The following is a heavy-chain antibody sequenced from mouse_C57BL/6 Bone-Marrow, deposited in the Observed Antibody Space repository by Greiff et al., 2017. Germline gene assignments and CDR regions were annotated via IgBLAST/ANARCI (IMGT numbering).Heavy chain of an antibody. J-gene: IGHJ2*01. V-gene: IGHV1-4*01. D-gene: IGHD4-1*01. CDR3: ARKLGRDY. CDR2: INPSSGYT. CDR1: GYTFTSYT. Sequence: VQLQQSGSELARPGASVKMSCKASGYTFTSYTMHWVKQRPGQGLEWIGYINPSSGYTKYNQKFKDKATLTADKSSSTAYMQLSSLTSEDSAVYYCARKLGRDYWGQGTTLTVSS.